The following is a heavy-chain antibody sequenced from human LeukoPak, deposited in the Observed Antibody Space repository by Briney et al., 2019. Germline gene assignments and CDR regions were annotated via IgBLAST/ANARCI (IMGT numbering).Heavy chain of an antibody. CDR1: GFTFSSYE. J-gene: IGHJ4*02. V-gene: IGHV3-23*01. D-gene: IGHD2-2*03. Sequence: GGSLRLSCAASGFTFSSYEMNWVRQAPGKGLEWVSGIGGSGTRTYYADSVKGRFTISRDSSKNTLYLQMNSLRDEDTAVYYCAKDSHWILFDDWGQGTLVTVSS. CDR3: AKDSHWILFDD. CDR2: IGGSGTRT.